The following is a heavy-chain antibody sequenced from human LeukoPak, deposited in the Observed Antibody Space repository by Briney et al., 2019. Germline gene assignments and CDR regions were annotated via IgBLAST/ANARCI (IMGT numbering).Heavy chain of an antibody. Sequence: PGGSLRLSCAASGFSFISYWMSWVRQAPGKGLEGVANIKQDGSAKNYVDSVKGRFTISRDNAKNSLYLQLNSLRAEDTAVYYCAGCAGNSCYFDYWGQGTLVIVSS. D-gene: IGHD1-1*01. V-gene: IGHV3-7*01. CDR2: IKQDGSAK. J-gene: IGHJ4*02. CDR3: AGCAGNSCYFDY. CDR1: GFSFISYW.